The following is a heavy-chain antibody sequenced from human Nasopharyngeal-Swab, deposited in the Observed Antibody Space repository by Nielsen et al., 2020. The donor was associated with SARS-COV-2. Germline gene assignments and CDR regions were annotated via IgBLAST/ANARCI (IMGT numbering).Heavy chain of an antibody. CDR2: ISAYNGNT. D-gene: IGHD6-19*01. CDR1: GHTFTSYG. CDR3: ARDQRVGQWRLPGY. J-gene: IGHJ4*02. V-gene: IGHV1-18*04. Sequence: ASVKVSCKASGHTFTSYGISWVRQAPGQGLEWMGWISAYNGNTNYAQKLQGRVTMTTDTSTSTAYMELRSLRSDDTAVYYCARDQRVGQWRLPGYWGQGTLVTVSS.